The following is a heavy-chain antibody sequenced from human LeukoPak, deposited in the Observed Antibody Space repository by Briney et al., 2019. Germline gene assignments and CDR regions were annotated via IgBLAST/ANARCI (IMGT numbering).Heavy chain of an antibody. CDR3: ARVATEYYGSGSYSLLGYYYYYMDV. CDR1: GFTFSSYW. D-gene: IGHD3-10*01. CDR2: INSDGSST. J-gene: IGHJ6*03. Sequence: PGGSLRLSCAASGFTFSSYWMHWVRQAPGKGLVWVSRINSDGSSTSYADSVKGRFTISRDNAKNTLYLQMNSLRAEDTAVYYCARVATEYYGSGSYSLLGYYYYYMDVWGKGTTVTISS. V-gene: IGHV3-74*01.